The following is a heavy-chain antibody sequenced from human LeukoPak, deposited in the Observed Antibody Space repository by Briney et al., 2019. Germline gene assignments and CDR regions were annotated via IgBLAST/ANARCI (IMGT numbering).Heavy chain of an antibody. CDR1: GYTFTSYD. Sequence: ASVKVSCKASGYTFTSYDINWVRQATGQGLEWMGWMNPNSGNTGYAQKFQGSVTMTRNTSISTAYMELSSLRSGDTAVYYCARVGVLLWFGELTGMDVWGQGTTVTVSS. D-gene: IGHD3-10*01. CDR2: MNPNSGNT. CDR3: ARVGVLLWFGELTGMDV. J-gene: IGHJ6*02. V-gene: IGHV1-8*01.